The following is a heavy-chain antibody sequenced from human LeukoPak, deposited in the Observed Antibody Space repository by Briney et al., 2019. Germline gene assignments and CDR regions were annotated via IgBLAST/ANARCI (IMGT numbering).Heavy chain of an antibody. V-gene: IGHV3-30*04. CDR1: GFTFSSYA. D-gene: IGHD4-17*01. CDR3: ARYGDYRYYFDY. CDR2: ISYDGSNK. Sequence: PGRSLRLSCAASGFTFSSYAMHWVRQAPGKGLEWVAVISYDGSNKYYADSVKGRFTISGDNSKNTLYLQMNSLRAEDTAVYYCARYGDYRYYFDYWGQGTLVTVSS. J-gene: IGHJ4*02.